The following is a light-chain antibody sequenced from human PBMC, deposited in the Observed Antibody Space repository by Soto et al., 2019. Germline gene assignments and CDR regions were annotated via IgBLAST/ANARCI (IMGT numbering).Light chain of an antibody. CDR2: KAS. V-gene: IGKV1-5*03. Sequence: DIQMTQSPSTLSASVGDRVTITCRASQSISSWLAWYQQKPGKAPNLLIYKASTLQSGVPSRFSGSGSGPEFTLAISSLQPDDSATYYCQQYNDNWTFGQGTKVEIK. CDR3: QQYNDNWT. J-gene: IGKJ1*01. CDR1: QSISSW.